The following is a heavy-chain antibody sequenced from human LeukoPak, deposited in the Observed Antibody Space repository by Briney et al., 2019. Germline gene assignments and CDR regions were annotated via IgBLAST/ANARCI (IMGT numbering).Heavy chain of an antibody. CDR1: GGTFSSYA. Sequence: ASVKVSCKASGGTFSSYAISWVRQAPGQGLEWMGGIIPIFGTANYAQKFQGRGTITADESTRTAYMELSSLRSEDTAVYYCATPIGELLPIVWGQGTLVTVSS. V-gene: IGHV1-69*13. CDR3: ATPIGELLPIV. D-gene: IGHD1-26*01. J-gene: IGHJ4*02. CDR2: IIPIFGTA.